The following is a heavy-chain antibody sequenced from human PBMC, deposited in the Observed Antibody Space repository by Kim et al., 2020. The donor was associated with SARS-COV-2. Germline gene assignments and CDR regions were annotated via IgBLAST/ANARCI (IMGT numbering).Heavy chain of an antibody. CDR1: GYTFTSYA. V-gene: IGHV7-4-1*02. D-gene: IGHD6-13*01. CDR2: INTNTGNP. CDR3: ARVRIAAAGILGVYYGMDV. J-gene: IGHJ6*02. Sequence: ASVKVSCKASGYTFTSYAMNWVRQAPGQGLEWMGWINTNTGNPTYAQGFTGRFVFSLDTSVSTAYLQISSLKAEDTAVYYCARVRIAAAGILGVYYGMDVSGQGTTVTVSS.